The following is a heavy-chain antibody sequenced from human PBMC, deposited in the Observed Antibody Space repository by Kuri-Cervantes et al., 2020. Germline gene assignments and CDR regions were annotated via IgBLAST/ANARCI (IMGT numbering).Heavy chain of an antibody. Sequence: ASVKVSCKASGYTFTSYYILWVRQAPGQGLEWMGIINPSGGSTTYAQKFQGRVTMTRDTSTSTVYMELSSLRSEDTAVYYCARARTPPYYFDYWGQGTLVTVSS. CDR1: GYTFTSYY. CDR3: ARARTPPYYFDY. V-gene: IGHV1-46*01. J-gene: IGHJ4*02. CDR2: INPSGGST.